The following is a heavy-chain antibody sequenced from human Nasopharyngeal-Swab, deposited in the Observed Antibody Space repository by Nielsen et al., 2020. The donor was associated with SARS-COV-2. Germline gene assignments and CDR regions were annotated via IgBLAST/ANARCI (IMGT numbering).Heavy chain of an antibody. J-gene: IGHJ5*02. CDR1: GFTFSSYG. V-gene: IGHV3-30*18. D-gene: IGHD3-3*01. CDR2: ISYDGSNK. CDR3: AKDPGGVVIMGWFDP. Sequence: GESLKISYAASGFTFSSYGMHWVRQAPGKGLEWVAVISYDGSNKYYADSVKGRFTISRDNSKNTLYLQMNSLRAEDTAVYYCAKDPGGVVIMGWFDPWGQGTLVTVSS.